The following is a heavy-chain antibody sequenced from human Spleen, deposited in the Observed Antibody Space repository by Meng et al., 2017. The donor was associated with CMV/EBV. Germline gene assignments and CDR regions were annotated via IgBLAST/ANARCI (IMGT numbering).Heavy chain of an antibody. CDR2: SNAGNGNT. CDR1: GYTFTSYA. J-gene: IGHJ6*02. Sequence: ASVKVSCKASGYTFTSYAMHWVRQAPGQRLEWMGWSNAGNGNTKYSQEFQGRVTITRDTSTSTVYMELSSLRSEDTAVYYCASPFYHCSSTSCKTYYYYGMDVWGQGTTVTVSS. V-gene: IGHV1-3*02. D-gene: IGHD2-2*01. CDR3: ASPFYHCSSTSCKTYYYYGMDV.